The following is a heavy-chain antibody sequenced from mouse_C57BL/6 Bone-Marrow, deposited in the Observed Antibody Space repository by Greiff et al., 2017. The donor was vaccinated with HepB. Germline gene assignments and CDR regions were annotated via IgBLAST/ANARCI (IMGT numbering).Heavy chain of an antibody. CDR3: ARHDSSGYYYAMDY. D-gene: IGHD3-2*02. CDR1: GFTFSDYY. V-gene: IGHV5-12*01. Sequence: EVQRVESGGGLVQPGGSLKLSCAASGFTFSDYYMYWVRQTPEKRLEWVAYISNGGGSTYYPDTVKGRFTISRDNAKNTLYLQMSRLKSEDTAMYYCARHDSSGYYYAMDYWGQGTSVTVSS. CDR2: ISNGGGST. J-gene: IGHJ4*01.